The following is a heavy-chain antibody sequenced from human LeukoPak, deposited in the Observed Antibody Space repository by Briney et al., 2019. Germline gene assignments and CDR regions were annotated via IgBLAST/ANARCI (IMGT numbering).Heavy chain of an antibody. CDR1: GYTFTNYG. V-gene: IGHV1-18*01. CDR2: ISAYNGNT. CDR3: ARVNRYYDILTGYYPLYYFDY. D-gene: IGHD3-9*01. Sequence: AAVTVSYMASGYTFTNYGISWVRQAPGQRLGRMGWISAYNGNTNYAQKLQGRVTMTTDTSTSTAYIELRSLRSDDTAVYYCARVNRYYDILTGYYPLYYFDYWGQGTLVTVSS. J-gene: IGHJ4*02.